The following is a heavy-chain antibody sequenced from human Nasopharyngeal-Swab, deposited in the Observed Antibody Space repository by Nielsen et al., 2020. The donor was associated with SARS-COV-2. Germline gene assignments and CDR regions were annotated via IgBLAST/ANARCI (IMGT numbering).Heavy chain of an antibody. J-gene: IGHJ4*02. CDR3: ASGKGYYYGSGTFDY. V-gene: IGHV3-48*03. Sequence: GESLKIFCAASGFTFSSYEMNWARQAPGKGLEWVSYISSSGSTIYYADSVKGRFTISRDNAKNSLYLQMNSLRAEDTAVYYCASGKGYYYGSGTFDYWGQGTLVTVSS. CDR1: GFTFSSYE. D-gene: IGHD3-10*01. CDR2: ISSSGSTI.